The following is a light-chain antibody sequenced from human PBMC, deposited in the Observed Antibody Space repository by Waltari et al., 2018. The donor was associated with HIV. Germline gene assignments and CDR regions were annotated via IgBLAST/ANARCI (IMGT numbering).Light chain of an antibody. V-gene: IGKV1-NL1*01. Sequence: DIQMTQSPSSPSASVGDRVTFSCRARRAISNSVAWYQLKPGRAPKLLIFAASRLETGVPSRFRCSSSGTDFTLPLNNLQPGDFASYFCHQYDAIPYPFGQGTNLEIK. CDR3: HQYDAIPYP. CDR1: RAISNS. CDR2: AAS. J-gene: IGKJ2*01.